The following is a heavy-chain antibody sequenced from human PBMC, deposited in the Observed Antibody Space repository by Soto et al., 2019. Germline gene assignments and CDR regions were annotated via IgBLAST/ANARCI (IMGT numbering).Heavy chain of an antibody. Sequence: HPGGSLRLSCAGSGFTFSNYAVNWVRQAPGKGLEWVAVILYDGSVQHYADSVKGRFTVPRDNPKNTVYLQMNSLTPEDTATYYCAREASVAALNWFDPWGQGTLVTVSS. CDR1: GFTFSNYA. V-gene: IGHV3-30-3*01. CDR2: ILYDGSVQ. CDR3: AREASVAALNWFDP. J-gene: IGHJ5*02. D-gene: IGHD6-6*01.